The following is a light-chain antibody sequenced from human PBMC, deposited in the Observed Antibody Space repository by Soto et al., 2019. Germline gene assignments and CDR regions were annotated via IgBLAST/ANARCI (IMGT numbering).Light chain of an antibody. CDR2: GAS. Sequence: EIVMTQSPATLSVSPGERATLSCRASQSVSSNLAWYQQKPGQAPRLLIYGASTRATGIPARFSGSGSGTEFTLTISSLQSEDFAVYCCQQYNNSLRTFGQGTKVEIK. V-gene: IGKV3-15*01. CDR3: QQYNNSLRT. J-gene: IGKJ1*01. CDR1: QSVSSN.